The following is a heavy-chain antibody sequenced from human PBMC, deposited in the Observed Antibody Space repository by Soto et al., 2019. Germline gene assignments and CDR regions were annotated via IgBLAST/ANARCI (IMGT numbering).Heavy chain of an antibody. V-gene: IGHV3-66*01. CDR1: GFTVSSNY. D-gene: IGHD3-10*01. CDR2: IYSGGST. J-gene: IGHJ4*02. Sequence: PGGSLRLSCAASGFTVSSNYMSWVRQAPGKGLEWVSVIYSGGSTYYADSVKGRFTISRDNSKNTLYLQMNSLRAEDTAVYYCASKLLYGSGSYHDYWGQGTLVTVSS. CDR3: ASKLLYGSGSYHDY.